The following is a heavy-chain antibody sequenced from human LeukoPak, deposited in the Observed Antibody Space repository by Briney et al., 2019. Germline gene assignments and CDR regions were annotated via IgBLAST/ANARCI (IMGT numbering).Heavy chain of an antibody. D-gene: IGHD3-22*01. V-gene: IGHV3-33*08. CDR2: IWYDGSNK. J-gene: IGHJ5*02. CDR3: ARGADSSA. CDR1: GFSLTTYP. Sequence: GGSLRLSCSASGFSLTTYPMAWVRQAPGKGLEWVAVIWYDGSNKYYADSVKGRFTISRDNSKNTLYLQMNSPRAEDTAVYYCARGADSSAWGQGTLVTVSS.